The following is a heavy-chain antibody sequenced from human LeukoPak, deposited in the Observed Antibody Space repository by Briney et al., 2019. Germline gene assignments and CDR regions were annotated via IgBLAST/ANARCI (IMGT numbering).Heavy chain of an antibody. D-gene: IGHD2-15*01. CDR3: ASSSGARDVFDI. J-gene: IGHJ3*02. V-gene: IGHV4-4*07. CDR1: GDTIIKYY. Sequence: SETLPLTCTVSGDTIIKYYWSWVRQPAGKGLECSGRIYDTENTNYKPSRRSRVTMYLDKTTNQLPMKLKAVAAAGTGVYYCASSSGARDVFDIWGQGTMVTVSS. CDR2: IYDTENT.